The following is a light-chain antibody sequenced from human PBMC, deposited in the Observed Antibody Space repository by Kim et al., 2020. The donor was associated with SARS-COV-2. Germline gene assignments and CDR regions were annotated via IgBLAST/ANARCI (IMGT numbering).Light chain of an antibody. CDR2: VEDSGTY. J-gene: IGLJ3*02. CDR3: ETWDSNTRV. V-gene: IGLV4-60*03. CDR1: SGHSNDM. Sequence: SSVKLACTLSSGHSNDMSAWHQQQPGKAPRYLMKVEDSGTYNKGSGVPDRFSGSSSGADRYLTISNLQPEDEADYYCETWDSNTRVFGGGTQLTVL.